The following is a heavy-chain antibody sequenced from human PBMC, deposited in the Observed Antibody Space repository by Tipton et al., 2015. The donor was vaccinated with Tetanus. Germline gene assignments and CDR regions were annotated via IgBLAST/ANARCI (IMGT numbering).Heavy chain of an antibody. V-gene: IGHV4-59*01. CDR2: IYYSGST. Sequence: TLSLTCTVSGGSISSYYWSWIRQPPGKGLEWIGYIYYSGSTNYNPSLKSRVTISVDTSKNQFSLKLRSVTAADTAVYYCARDPSGGVRCFDYWGQGSLVAVSS. J-gene: IGHJ4*02. CDR3: ARDPSGGVRCFDY. D-gene: IGHD2-8*01. CDR1: GGSISSYY.